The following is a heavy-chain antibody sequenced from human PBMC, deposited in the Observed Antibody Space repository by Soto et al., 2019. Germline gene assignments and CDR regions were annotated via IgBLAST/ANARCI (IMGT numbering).Heavy chain of an antibody. Sequence: SGPTLVNPTQTLTLTCTFSGFSLSTSGMCVSWIRQPPGKALEWLALIDWDDDKYYSTSLKTRLTISKDTSRNQVVLTMTNMDPVDTATYYCARTRQWLGTYYFDYRGQGTLVTVSS. D-gene: IGHD6-19*01. V-gene: IGHV2-70*01. CDR2: IDWDDDK. J-gene: IGHJ4*02. CDR1: GFSLSTSGMC. CDR3: ARTRQWLGTYYFDY.